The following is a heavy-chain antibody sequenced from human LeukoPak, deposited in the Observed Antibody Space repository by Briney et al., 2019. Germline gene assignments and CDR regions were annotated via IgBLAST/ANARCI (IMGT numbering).Heavy chain of an antibody. Sequence: SQTLSLTCAISGDSASSNSAAWNWIRQSPSRGLEWLGRTYYSAKWYNDYAVSVKSRITINPDTSKNQFSLQLNSVTPEDTAVYYCARVKAVAGTVGYFDYWGQGTLVTVSS. CDR3: ARVKAVAGTVGYFDY. V-gene: IGHV6-1*01. J-gene: IGHJ4*02. CDR1: GDSASSNSAA. CDR2: TYYSAKWYN. D-gene: IGHD6-19*01.